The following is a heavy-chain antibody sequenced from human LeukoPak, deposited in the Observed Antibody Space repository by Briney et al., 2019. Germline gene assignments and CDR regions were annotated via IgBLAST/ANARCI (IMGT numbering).Heavy chain of an antibody. Sequence: GGSLRLSCAASGFTFDDYAMHWVRQAPGKGLEWVSLISWDGGSTYYADSVKGRFTISRDNSKNSLYLQMNSLRAEDTALYYCAKPPSSSGWSLPDYWGQGTLVTVSS. D-gene: IGHD6-19*01. J-gene: IGHJ4*02. V-gene: IGHV3-43D*03. CDR3: AKPPSSSGWSLPDY. CDR2: ISWDGGST. CDR1: GFTFDDYA.